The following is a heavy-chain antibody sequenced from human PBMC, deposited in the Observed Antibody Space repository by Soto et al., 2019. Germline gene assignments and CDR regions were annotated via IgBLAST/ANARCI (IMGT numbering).Heavy chain of an antibody. D-gene: IGHD1-1*01. J-gene: IGHJ3*02. Sequence: GASVKVSCKASGYTFTSYYMHWVRQAPGQGLEWMGIINPSGGSTTYADSVKGRFTISRDNVKNTLYLQMNSLRAEDTAVYYCARGLAWPHDSNVFDIWGQGTMVTVSS. V-gene: IGHV1-46*04. CDR2: INPSGGST. CDR1: GYTFTSYY. CDR3: ARGLAWPHDSNVFDI.